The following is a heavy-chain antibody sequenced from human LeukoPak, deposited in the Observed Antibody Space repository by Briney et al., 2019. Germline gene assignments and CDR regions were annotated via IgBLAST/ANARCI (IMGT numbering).Heavy chain of an antibody. CDR3: ARGGLTIFGVVNYMDV. Sequence: GGSLRLSCAASGITFSSDSMNWVRQAPGKGLEWVSSISSGSNYIYYADSVKGRFTISRDNAKNSLYLQMNSLRAEDTALYYCARGGLTIFGVVNYMDVWGKGTTVTVSS. D-gene: IGHD3-3*01. V-gene: IGHV3-21*04. CDR1: GITFSSDS. J-gene: IGHJ6*03. CDR2: ISSGSNYI.